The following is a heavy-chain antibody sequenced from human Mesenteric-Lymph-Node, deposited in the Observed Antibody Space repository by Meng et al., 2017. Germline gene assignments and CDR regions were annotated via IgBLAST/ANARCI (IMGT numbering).Heavy chain of an antibody. Sequence: GESLKISCAASRFTVTNNYMNWVRQAPGKGLEWVSVIYSGGNTYYADSVKGRFTISRDYSKNTLFLQMNSLRPEDTAVYYCAKGGYIGRSPHYGMDVGGQGTTVTVAS. J-gene: IGHJ6*02. CDR3: AKGGYIGRSPHYGMDV. V-gene: IGHV3-66*02. D-gene: IGHD5-12*01. CDR2: IYSGGNT. CDR1: RFTVTNNY.